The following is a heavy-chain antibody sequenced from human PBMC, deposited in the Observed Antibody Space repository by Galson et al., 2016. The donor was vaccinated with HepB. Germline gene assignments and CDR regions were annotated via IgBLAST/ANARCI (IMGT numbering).Heavy chain of an antibody. Sequence: SLRLSCAASGFTVSSNYMSWVRQAPGKGLEWVSVIYSDARTYYADAVKGRFTISRDNSKNTLYLQMNSLRVDDTALYFCTKDLRPGGADVWGQGTTVTVSS. CDR3: TKDLRPGGADV. V-gene: IGHV3-53*01. J-gene: IGHJ6*02. CDR1: GFTVSSNY. D-gene: IGHD3-16*01. CDR2: IYSDART.